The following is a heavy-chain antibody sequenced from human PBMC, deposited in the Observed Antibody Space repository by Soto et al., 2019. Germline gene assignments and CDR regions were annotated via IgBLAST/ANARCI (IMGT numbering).Heavy chain of an antibody. D-gene: IGHD6-13*01. CDR3: ARQEQQLVPNWFDP. CDR2: IYYSGST. Sequence: SETLSLTCTVSGGSISSSSYYWGWIRQPPGKGLEWIGSIYYSGSTYYNPSLKSRVTISVDTSKNQFSLKLSSVTAADTAVYYCARQEQQLVPNWFDPWGQGTLVTVSS. J-gene: IGHJ5*02. V-gene: IGHV4-39*01. CDR1: GGSISSSSYY.